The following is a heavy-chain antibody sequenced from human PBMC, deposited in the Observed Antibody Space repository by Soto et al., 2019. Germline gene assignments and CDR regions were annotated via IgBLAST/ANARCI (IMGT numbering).Heavy chain of an antibody. CDR2: ISSSSSTI. D-gene: IGHD3-22*01. CDR1: GFTFSSYS. J-gene: IGHJ4*02. Sequence: EVQLVESGGGLVQPGGSLRLSCAASGFTFSSYSMNWVRQAPGKGLEWVSYISSSSSTIYYADSVKGRFTISRYNAKNSLYLQMNSLRDEDTAVYYCARELPYYYDSSGYNDYWGQGTLVTVSS. CDR3: ARELPYYYDSSGYNDY. V-gene: IGHV3-48*02.